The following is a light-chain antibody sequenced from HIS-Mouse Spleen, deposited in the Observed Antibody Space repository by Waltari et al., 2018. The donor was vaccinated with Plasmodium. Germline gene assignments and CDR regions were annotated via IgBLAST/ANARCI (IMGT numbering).Light chain of an antibody. CDR1: SSNIGSNY. CDR3: AAWDDSLSGPV. CDR2: RNN. Sequence: QSVLTQPPSASGTPGQRVTISCSGSSSNIGSNYVYWYQQLPGTAPKLPIGRNNQRPSGVPDRFSGSKPGTSASLAISGLRSEDEADYYWAAWDDSLSGPVFGGGTKLTV. V-gene: IGLV1-47*01. J-gene: IGLJ3*02.